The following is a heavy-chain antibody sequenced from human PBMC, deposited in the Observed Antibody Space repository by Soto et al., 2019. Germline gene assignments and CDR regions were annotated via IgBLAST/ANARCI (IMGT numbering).Heavy chain of an antibody. D-gene: IGHD3-10*01. CDR1: GYTFTSYG. Sequence: QVQLVQSGAEVKKPGASVKVSCKASGYTFTSYGISWVRQAPGQGLEWMGWISGYNGNTNYAQKLPGRVTMTTDTSTSTAYMELRCRRSDDTAVYYCARGPITLVRGVIISDAFDIWGQGTMVTVSS. CDR3: ARGPITLVRGVIISDAFDI. V-gene: IGHV1-18*01. CDR2: ISGYNGNT. J-gene: IGHJ3*02.